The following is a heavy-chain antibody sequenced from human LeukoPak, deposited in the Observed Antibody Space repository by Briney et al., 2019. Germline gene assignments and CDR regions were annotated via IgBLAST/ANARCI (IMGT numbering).Heavy chain of an antibody. Sequence: GGSLRLSCAASGFTVSNNYMSWVRQAPGKGLEWVSVTYSDGSTYYADSVKGRFTISRDNSKNTLYLQINSLRAEDTAVYYCARGGVGVSAADYWGQGTLVTVSS. CDR1: GFTVSNNY. CDR3: ARGGVGVSAADY. D-gene: IGHD1-26*01. CDR2: TYSDGST. V-gene: IGHV3-53*01. J-gene: IGHJ4*02.